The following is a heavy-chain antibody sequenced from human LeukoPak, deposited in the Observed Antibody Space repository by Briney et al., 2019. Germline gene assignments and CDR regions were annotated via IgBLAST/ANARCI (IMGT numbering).Heavy chain of an antibody. CDR2: ISSSSSYI. V-gene: IGHV3-21*01. Sequence: GGSLRLSCAASGFTFSSDSMNWVRQAPGKGLEWVSSISSSSSYIYYADSVKGRLTIPRDNAKHSLYPQMNSLRAEDTAVYYCARDVNDYVWGSYRYRSAYWGQGTLVTVS. D-gene: IGHD3-16*02. CDR1: GFTFSSDS. CDR3: ARDVNDYVWGSYRYRSAY. J-gene: IGHJ4*02.